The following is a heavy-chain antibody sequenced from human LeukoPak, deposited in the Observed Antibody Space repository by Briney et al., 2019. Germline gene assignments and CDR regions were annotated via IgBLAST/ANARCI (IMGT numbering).Heavy chain of an antibody. D-gene: IGHD3-3*01. Sequence: SETLSLTCTVSGGSISSYYWGWIRQPAGKGLEWIGRVDTTGITNYNPSLKSRLTMSVDMSANHFSLRLSSVTAADTAVYYCARYDNEYDFWSGSYLGYFDFWGQGALVTVSS. CDR2: VDTTGIT. V-gene: IGHV4-4*07. CDR1: GGSISSYY. J-gene: IGHJ4*02. CDR3: ARYDNEYDFWSGSYLGYFDF.